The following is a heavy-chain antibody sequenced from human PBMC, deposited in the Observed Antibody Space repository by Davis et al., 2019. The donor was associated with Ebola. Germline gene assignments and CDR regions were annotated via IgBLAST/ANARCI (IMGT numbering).Heavy chain of an antibody. V-gene: IGHV3-30*02. Sequence: GESLKISCTASGFTFTRYDMHWVRQAPGKGLEWVALIWNDGRSEDYADSVKGRFTISRDNSKNTLYLQMNSLRAEDTAVYYCVTTTRSYSFDYWGQGTLVTVSS. CDR1: GFTFTRYD. D-gene: IGHD1-1*01. CDR3: VTTTRSYSFDY. CDR2: IWNDGRSE. J-gene: IGHJ4*02.